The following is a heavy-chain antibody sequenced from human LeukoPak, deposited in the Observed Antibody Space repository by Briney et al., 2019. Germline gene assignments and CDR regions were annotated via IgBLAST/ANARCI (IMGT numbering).Heavy chain of an antibody. D-gene: IGHD5-24*01. CDR3: ARRWLQYFDY. J-gene: IGHJ4*02. CDR1: GGSISSGSYY. V-gene: IGHV4-61*02. CDR2: IYTSGST. Sequence: SQTLSLTCTVSGGSISSGSYYWSWIRQPAGKGLEWIGRIYTSGSTNYNPSLKSRVTMSVDTSKNQFSLKLSSVTAADTAVYYCARRWLQYFDYWGQGTLVTVSS.